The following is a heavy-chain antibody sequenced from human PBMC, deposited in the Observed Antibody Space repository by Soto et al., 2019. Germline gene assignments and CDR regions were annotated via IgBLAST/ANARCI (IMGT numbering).Heavy chain of an antibody. CDR2: IIPIFGTA. CDR1: GGTFSSYA. CDR3: ARELDIVVVPAAPINWFDP. V-gene: IGHV1-69*13. J-gene: IGHJ5*02. D-gene: IGHD2-2*03. Sequence: SVKVSCKASGGTFSSYAISWVRQAPGQGLEWMGGIIPIFGTANYAQKFQGRVTITADESTSTAYMELSSLRSEDTAVYYCARELDIVVVPAAPINWFDPWGQGTLVTVSS.